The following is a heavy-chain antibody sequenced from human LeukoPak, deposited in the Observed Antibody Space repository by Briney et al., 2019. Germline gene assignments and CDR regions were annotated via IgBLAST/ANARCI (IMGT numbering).Heavy chain of an antibody. D-gene: IGHD6-19*01. CDR2: IYPGDSDT. CDR3: ARLGAYSSGWYYFDY. V-gene: IGHV5-51*01. J-gene: IGHJ4*02. CDR1: GYSFTSYW. Sequence: GESLKISCKGSGYSFTSYWIGWVRQVPGKGLEWMGIIYPGDSDTRYSPSFQGRVTISADKSISTAYLQWSSLKASDTAMYYCARLGAYSSGWYYFDYWGQGTLVTVSS.